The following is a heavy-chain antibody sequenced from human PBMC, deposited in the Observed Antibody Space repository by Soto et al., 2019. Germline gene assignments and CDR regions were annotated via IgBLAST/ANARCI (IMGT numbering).Heavy chain of an antibody. CDR1: GYTITAHW. CDR2: INPKSGGT. CDR3: VTDDGHYYGSV. V-gene: IGHV1-2*02. J-gene: IGHJ1*01. Sequence: GASVKVSCKASGYTITAHWLHWVRQAPGQGLEWMGWINPKSGGTDYAQKFEDRVTMSRDTSINTAYMQLSRLTSDDTAVYFCVTDDGHYYGSVWGRGTLVTVSS. D-gene: IGHD3-3*01.